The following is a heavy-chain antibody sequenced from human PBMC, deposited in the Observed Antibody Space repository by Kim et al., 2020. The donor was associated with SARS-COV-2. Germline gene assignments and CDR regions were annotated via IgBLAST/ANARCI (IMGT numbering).Heavy chain of an antibody. J-gene: IGHJ3*02. CDR3: ARETFRAFDI. Sequence: GDTDYARRFQGEVTMTRDTSIRTAYMELSSLRSDDTAVYYCARETFRAFDIWGQGTMVTVSS. CDR2: GDT. D-gene: IGHD3-10*01. V-gene: IGHV1-2*02.